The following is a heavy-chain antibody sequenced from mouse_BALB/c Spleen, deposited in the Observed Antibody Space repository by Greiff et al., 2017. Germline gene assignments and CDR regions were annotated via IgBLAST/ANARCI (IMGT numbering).Heavy chain of an antibody. D-gene: IGHD1-1*01. J-gene: IGHJ4*01. V-gene: IGHV1-54*01. Sequence: VQLQQSGAELVRPGTSVKVSCKASGYAFTNYLIEWVKQRPGQGLEWIGLINPGSGGTNYNEKFKGKATLTADKSSSTAYMQLSSLTSDDSAVYFCARVGDSSYGAMDYWGQGTSVTVSA. CDR3: ARVGDSSYGAMDY. CDR1: GYAFTNYL. CDR2: INPGSGGT.